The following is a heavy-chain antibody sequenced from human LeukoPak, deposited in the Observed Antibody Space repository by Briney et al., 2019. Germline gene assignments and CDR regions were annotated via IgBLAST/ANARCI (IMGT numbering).Heavy chain of an antibody. CDR1: GYTFTGYY. CDR3: ATSRGTSYYYYMDV. J-gene: IGHJ6*03. CDR2: IIPIFGTA. Sequence: SVKVSCKASGYTFTGYYMHWVRQAPGQGLEWMGGIIPIFGTANYAQKFQGRVTITTDESTSTAYVELSSLRSEDTAVYYCATSRGTSYYYYMDVWGKGTTVTVSS. D-gene: IGHD1-1*01. V-gene: IGHV1-69*05.